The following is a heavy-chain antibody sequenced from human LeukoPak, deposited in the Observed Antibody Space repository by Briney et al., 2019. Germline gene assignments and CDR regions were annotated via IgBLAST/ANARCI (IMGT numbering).Heavy chain of an antibody. D-gene: IGHD6-13*01. Sequence: SVKVSCKASGGTFSSYAISWVRQAPGQGLEWMGRIIPIFGTANYAQKFQGRVTITTDESTSTDYMELSSLRSEDTAVYYCARDLPRPDPSSTEEPRGSDYWGQGTLVTVSS. CDR3: ARDLPRPDPSSTEEPRGSDY. CDR1: GGTFSSYA. CDR2: IIPIFGTA. J-gene: IGHJ4*02. V-gene: IGHV1-69*05.